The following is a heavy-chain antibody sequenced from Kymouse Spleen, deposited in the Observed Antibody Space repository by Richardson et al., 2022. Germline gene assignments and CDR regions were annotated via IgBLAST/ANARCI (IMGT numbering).Heavy chain of an antibody. CDR2: ISWDGGST. Sequence: EVQLVESGGVVVQPGGSLRLSCAASGFTFDDYTMHWVRQAPGKGLEWVSLISWDGGSTYYADSVKGRFTISRDNSKNSLYLQMNSLRTEDTALYYCAKDYYGSGSYRNFYYYYYGMDVWGQGTTVTVSS. V-gene: IGHV3-43*01. D-gene: IGHD3-10*01. CDR1: GFTFDDYT. J-gene: IGHJ6*02. CDR3: AKDYYGSGSYRNFYYYYYGMDV.